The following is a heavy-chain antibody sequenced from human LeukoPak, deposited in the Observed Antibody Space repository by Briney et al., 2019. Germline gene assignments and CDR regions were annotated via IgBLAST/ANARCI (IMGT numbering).Heavy chain of an antibody. J-gene: IGHJ4*02. V-gene: IGHV4-39*07. Sequence: SETLSLTCNVSNFSVSSSSYYWGWIRQPPGKGLEWIGSIYYTGSTYFSPSLKSRVTMSVDTSKNKFSLRLSSVTAADTAVYYCVRDRWRSNWFLDYWGQGTLVSVSS. CDR1: NFSVSSSSYY. CDR3: VRDRWRSNWFLDY. CDR2: IYYTGST. D-gene: IGHD6-13*01.